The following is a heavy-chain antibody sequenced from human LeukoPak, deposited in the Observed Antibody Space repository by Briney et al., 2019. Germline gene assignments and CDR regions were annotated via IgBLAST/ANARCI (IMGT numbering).Heavy chain of an antibody. D-gene: IGHD6-6*01. CDR3: ARGGSRARRTWYYYMDV. Sequence: SETLSLTCAVSGGSISSSNWWSWVRQPPGKGLEWIGEMYPSGSTNYNPSLKSRVTISIDKSKNQFSLKLTSVTAADTAVYYCARGGSRARRTWYYYMDVWGKGTTVTVSS. V-gene: IGHV4-4*02. CDR1: GGSISSSNW. J-gene: IGHJ6*03. CDR2: MYPSGST.